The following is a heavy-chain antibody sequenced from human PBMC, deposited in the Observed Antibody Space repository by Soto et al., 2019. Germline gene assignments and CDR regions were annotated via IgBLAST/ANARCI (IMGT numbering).Heavy chain of an antibody. D-gene: IGHD6-13*01. Sequence: SETLSLTCAVYGGSLSGHYWNWIRQPPGKGLEWIGEINHSGVTKYSPSLKSRVTMSVDMSKNQFSLNLRSVTAADTAVYYCARGNIAAAPVYWGQGNLVTVSS. CDR2: INHSGVT. CDR1: GGSLSGHY. V-gene: IGHV4-34*01. J-gene: IGHJ4*02. CDR3: ARGNIAAAPVY.